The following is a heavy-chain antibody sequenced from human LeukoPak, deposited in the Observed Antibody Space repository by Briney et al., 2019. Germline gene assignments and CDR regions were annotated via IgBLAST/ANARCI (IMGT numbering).Heavy chain of an antibody. CDR1: GGSFSGYY. Sequence: SETLSLTCAVYGGSFSGYYWSWTRQSPGKGLEWIGYIYDSGSTDYNPSLKSRVTMSMDTSANQFSLRLTSVTAADTAIYYCARRYSGSSFTYWGRGTLVTVSS. CDR2: IYDSGST. D-gene: IGHD1-26*01. CDR3: ARRYSGSSFTY. V-gene: IGHV4-59*08. J-gene: IGHJ4*02.